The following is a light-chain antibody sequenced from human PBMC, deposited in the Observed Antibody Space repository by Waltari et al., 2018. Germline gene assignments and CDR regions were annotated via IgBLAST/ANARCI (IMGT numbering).Light chain of an antibody. CDR3: QQYDNLPLT. V-gene: IGKV1-33*01. Sequence: DIQMTQSPSSLSASVGDRVTITCQASQDISNYLNWYQQKPGKAPKLLIYDASYLETGVPSRFSGSGSGTDFTFTISSLQPEDIATYYCQQYDNLPLTCGGGTKVEIK. J-gene: IGKJ4*01. CDR1: QDISNY. CDR2: DAS.